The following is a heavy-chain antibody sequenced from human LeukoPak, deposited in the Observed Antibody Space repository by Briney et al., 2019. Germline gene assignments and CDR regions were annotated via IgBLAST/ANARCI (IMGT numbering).Heavy chain of an antibody. V-gene: IGHV1-24*01. CDR1: GYTLTELS. CDR3: ATSSQWELLVGYFDY. CDR2: FDPEDGET. Sequence: ASVKVSCKVSGYTLTELSMHWVRQAPGKGLEWMGGFDPEDGETIYAQKFQGRVNMTEDTSTDTAYMELSSLRSEDTAVYYCATSSQWELLVGYFDYWGQGTLVTVSS. J-gene: IGHJ4*02. D-gene: IGHD1-26*01.